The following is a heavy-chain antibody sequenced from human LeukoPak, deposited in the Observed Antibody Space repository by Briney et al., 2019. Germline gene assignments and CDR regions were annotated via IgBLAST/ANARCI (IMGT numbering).Heavy chain of an antibody. CDR1: GFTVSSNY. D-gene: IGHD3-10*01. V-gene: IGHV3-53*01. CDR2: IYSGGST. Sequence: GGSLRLSCAASGFTVSSNYMSWVRQAPGKGLEWVSVIYSGGSTYYADSVKGRFTISRDNSKNTVSLQMNSLRAEDTAVYYCAREKGRGVISPYFDYWGQGTLVTVSS. J-gene: IGHJ4*02. CDR3: AREKGRGVISPYFDY.